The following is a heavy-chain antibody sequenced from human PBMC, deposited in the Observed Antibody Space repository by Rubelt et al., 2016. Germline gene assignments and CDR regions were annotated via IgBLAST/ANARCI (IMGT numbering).Heavy chain of an antibody. D-gene: IGHD3-16*02. CDR1: GYTFPSYG. J-gene: IGHJ4*02. CDR2: ISAYNGTT. V-gene: IGHV1-18*01. Sequence: QVQLVQSGAEVKKPGASVKVSCKASGYTFPSYGISWVRQAPGQGLEWMGWISAYNGTTNYAQKLQGRVTMTTDTSTSTAYRELRSLRSDDTAVYYCARNLIMITFGGVIVPPDYWGQGTLVTVSS. CDR3: ARNLIMITFGGVIVPPDY.